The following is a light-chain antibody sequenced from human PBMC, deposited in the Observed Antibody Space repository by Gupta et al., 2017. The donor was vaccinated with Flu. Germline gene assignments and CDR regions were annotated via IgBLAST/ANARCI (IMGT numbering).Light chain of an antibody. J-gene: IGKJ1*01. CDR2: MGS. CDR1: QGRRDGDGKKY. V-gene: IGKV2-30*01. Sequence: VTVGKLASISCRASQGRRDGDGKKYVHRFEQTPGHAPRRLINMGSHRDSGIPDRFSGSGSGTDFTLKISRVEAEDVGVYYCRQCEHWPRTFGQGTKVEIK. CDR3: RQCEHWPRT.